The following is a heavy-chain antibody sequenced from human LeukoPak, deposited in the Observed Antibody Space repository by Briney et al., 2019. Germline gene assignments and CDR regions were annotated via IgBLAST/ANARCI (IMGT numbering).Heavy chain of an antibody. D-gene: IGHD3-22*01. Sequence: GGSLRLSCAASAFTFSSYSMNWVRQAPGKGLEWVSSISSSGSYIYYADSVKGRFTISRDNARKSLYLQMNSLRAEDTAVYYCAKDRYYDSSGYYASWGQGTLVTVSS. CDR1: AFTFSSYS. J-gene: IGHJ5*02. CDR2: ISSSGSYI. V-gene: IGHV3-21*04. CDR3: AKDRYYDSSGYYAS.